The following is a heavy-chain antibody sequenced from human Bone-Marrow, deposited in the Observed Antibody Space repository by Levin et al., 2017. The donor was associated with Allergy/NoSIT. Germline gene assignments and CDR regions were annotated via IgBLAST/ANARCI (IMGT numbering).Heavy chain of an antibody. J-gene: IGHJ4*02. D-gene: IGHD6-6*01. V-gene: IGHV3-7*01. CDR2: IKQDGSEK. CDR1: GFTFSSYW. Sequence: ETLSLTCVASGFTFSSYWMSWVRQAPGKGLEWVANIKQDGSEKYYVGSVKGRFTISRDNAKNSLYLQMNSLRAEDTAVYYCARAILAAHLKDYLGQGTLVTVSS. CDR3: ARAILAAHLKDY.